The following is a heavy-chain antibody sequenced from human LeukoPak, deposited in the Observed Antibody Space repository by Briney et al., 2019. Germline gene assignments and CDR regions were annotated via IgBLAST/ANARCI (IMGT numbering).Heavy chain of an antibody. Sequence: GGSLRLSCAASGFTFSSYSMSWVRHAPGKGLEWVSSISGSGGSTYYADSVEGRFTISRDNSKNTLYLQMNSLRAEDTAVYYCAKDRAGSAVAGGFDYWGQGTLVTVSS. V-gene: IGHV3-23*01. J-gene: IGHJ4*02. CDR2: ISGSGGST. CDR1: GFTFSSYS. CDR3: AKDRAGSAVAGGFDY. D-gene: IGHD6-19*01.